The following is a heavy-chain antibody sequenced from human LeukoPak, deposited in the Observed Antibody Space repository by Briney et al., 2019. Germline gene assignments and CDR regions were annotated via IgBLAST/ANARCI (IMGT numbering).Heavy chain of an antibody. J-gene: IGHJ4*02. D-gene: IGHD5-18*01. CDR2: IGHDGSFK. V-gene: IGHV3-33*01. CDR1: GFPFSVYG. CDR3: AREYGYSYGFDY. Sequence: GGSLRLSCAASGFPFSVYGMHWVRQAPGKGLEWVAVIGHDGSFKESADAVKGRFTISRDNAKNSLYLQMNSLRAEDTAVYYCAREYGYSYGFDYWGQGTLVTVSS.